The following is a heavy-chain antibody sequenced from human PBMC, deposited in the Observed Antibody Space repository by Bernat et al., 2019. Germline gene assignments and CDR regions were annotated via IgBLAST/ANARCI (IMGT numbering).Heavy chain of an antibody. V-gene: IGHV4-39*01. CDR2: VYYSGST. D-gene: IGHD3-10*01. J-gene: IGHJ5*02. CDR3: ARHARELARYKWFDG. CDR1: GDSLSSSSFY. Sequence: QLQLQESGPGLVKPSETLSLTCTVSGDSLSSSSFYWDWIRQPPGKGLEWIGSVYYSGSTYYNPSLKSRVTISVDTSKNQSSLKLSSVTAADTAVYYCARHARELARYKWFDGWGQGTLVTVSS.